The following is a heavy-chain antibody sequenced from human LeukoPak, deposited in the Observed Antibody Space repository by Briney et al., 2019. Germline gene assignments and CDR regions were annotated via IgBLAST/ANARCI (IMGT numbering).Heavy chain of an antibody. V-gene: IGHV4-59*08. CDR1: GGSISSYY. J-gene: IGHJ3*02. CDR2: IYYSGST. CDR3: ARHASGDNGNAFDM. Sequence: SETLSLACTVSGGSISSYYWSWIRQPPGKGLEWIGYIYYSGSTNYNPSLKSRVTISVDTSKNQSSLKLNSVTAADTAVYYCARHASGDNGNAFDMWGQGTMVTVSS. D-gene: IGHD4-17*01.